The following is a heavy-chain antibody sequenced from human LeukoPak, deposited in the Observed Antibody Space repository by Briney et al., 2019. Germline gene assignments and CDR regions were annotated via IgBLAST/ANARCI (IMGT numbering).Heavy chain of an antibody. CDR1: GFSFSNHA. V-gene: IGHV3-33*08. D-gene: IGHD3-10*01. J-gene: IGHJ4*02. CDR3: ARDPVMVPRYYFDY. CDR2: IWYDGSNK. Sequence: QPGGSLRLSCAASGFSFSNHAMHWVRQAPGKGLEWVAVIWYDGSNKYYADSVKGRFTISRDNSKNTLYLQMNSLRAEDTAVYYCARDPVMVPRYYFDYWGQGTLVTVSS.